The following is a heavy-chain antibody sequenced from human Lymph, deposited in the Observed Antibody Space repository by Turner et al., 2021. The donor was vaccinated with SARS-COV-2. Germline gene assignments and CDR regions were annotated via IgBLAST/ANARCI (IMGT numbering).Heavy chain of an antibody. D-gene: IGHD3-16*01. CDR1: EFTFSTSG. CDR2: IWFDGSNK. J-gene: IGHJ4*02. Sequence: QVQLVESGGGVVQPGRSLRLSCAASEFTFSTSGMHWVRQAPGKGLEWVAVIWFDGSNKYYADSVKGRFTISRDNSKNTLYLQMNSLRAEDTAVYYCARHNGGRLDYWGQGTLVTVSS. V-gene: IGHV3-33*01. CDR3: ARHNGGRLDY.